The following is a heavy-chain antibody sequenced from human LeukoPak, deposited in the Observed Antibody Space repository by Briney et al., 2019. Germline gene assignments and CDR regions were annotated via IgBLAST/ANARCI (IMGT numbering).Heavy chain of an antibody. CDR1: GGSISRGGYY. Sequence: SQTLSLTCAVSGGSISRGGYYWSWIRQPPGKRLEWLGHIYYSGSTNYNPSLKSRVTISVDTSKNQFSLKLSSVTAADTAVYYCARDQDSGYYNGDAFDIWGQGTMVTVSS. CDR3: ARDQDSGYYNGDAFDI. CDR2: IYYSGST. V-gene: IGHV4-61*08. J-gene: IGHJ3*02. D-gene: IGHD3-22*01.